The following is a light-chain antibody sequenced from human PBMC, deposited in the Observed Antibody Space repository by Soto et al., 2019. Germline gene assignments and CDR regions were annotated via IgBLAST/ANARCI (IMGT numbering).Light chain of an antibody. V-gene: IGKV1-5*01. CDR1: QHISGW. J-gene: IGKJ1*01. CDR3: QQYKSYPPT. CDR2: GAS. Sequence: DIQMTQSPPTLPPSVGDRVTITCRATQHISGWLAWFQQRPGQVPKLLIFGASSLEGDVPTRFSGRGSGTEFSLTIDNPQPEDSATYYCQQYKSYPPTFGQGTTVEI.